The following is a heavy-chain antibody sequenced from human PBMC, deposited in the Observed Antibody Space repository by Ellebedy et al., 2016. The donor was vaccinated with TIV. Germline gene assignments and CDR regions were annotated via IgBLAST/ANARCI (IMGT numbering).Heavy chain of an antibody. J-gene: IGHJ4*01. V-gene: IGHV3-53*01. CDR1: GFTVSTTY. CDR2: IYRSGST. Sequence: GESLKISCAASGFTVSTTYMSWVRRAPGKGLEWVSIIYRSGSTHYADSVKGRFTISRDNSKNTLYLQMNSLRAEDTAIYYCAKGRSGTYIHHAFDYWGHGTLVTVSS. D-gene: IGHD1-14*01. CDR3: AKGRSGTYIHHAFDY.